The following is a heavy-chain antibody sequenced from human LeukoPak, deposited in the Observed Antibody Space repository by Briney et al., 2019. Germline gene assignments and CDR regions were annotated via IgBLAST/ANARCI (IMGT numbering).Heavy chain of an antibody. D-gene: IGHD6-13*01. J-gene: IGHJ4*02. V-gene: IGHV3-7*01. CDR3: ALRGYSSSWTALDY. CDR2: IKQDGSEK. Sequence: GRSLRLSCAASGFTFSSYWMSWVRQAPGKGLEWVANIKQDGSEKYYVDSVKGRFTISRDNAKNSLYLQMNSLRIEDTAVYYCALRGYSSSWTALDYWGQGTLVTVSS. CDR1: GFTFSSYW.